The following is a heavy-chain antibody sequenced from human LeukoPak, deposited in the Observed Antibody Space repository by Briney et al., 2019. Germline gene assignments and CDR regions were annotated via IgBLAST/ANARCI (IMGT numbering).Heavy chain of an antibody. CDR3: ARVEAATTNPRFDY. D-gene: IGHD5-24*01. V-gene: IGHV4-31*03. Sequence: PSETLSLTRTVSGGSISNAAYYWSWIRQHPGKGLEWIGYIYYSGSTYYNPSLKSRVTISVDTSKNQFSLELSSVTAADMAVYYCARVEAATTNPRFDYWGQGTLVTVSS. J-gene: IGHJ4*02. CDR1: GGSISNAAYY. CDR2: IYYSGST.